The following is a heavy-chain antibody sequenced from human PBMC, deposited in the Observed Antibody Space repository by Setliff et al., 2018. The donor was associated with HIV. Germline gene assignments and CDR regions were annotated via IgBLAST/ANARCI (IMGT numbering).Heavy chain of an antibody. J-gene: IGHJ4*02. CDR2: IIPIFGTA. D-gene: IGHD1-26*01. V-gene: IGHV1-69*13. CDR1: GGTFSSYA. Sequence: SVKVSCKASGGTFSSYAISWVRQAPGQGLEWMGGIIPIFGTANYAQKFQGRVTITADESTNTAYMELSSLRSEDTAVYYCASGSHGEGARDYWGLGTVVTVSS. CDR3: ASGSHGEGARDY.